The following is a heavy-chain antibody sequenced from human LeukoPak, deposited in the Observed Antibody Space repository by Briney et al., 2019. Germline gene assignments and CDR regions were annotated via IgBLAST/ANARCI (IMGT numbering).Heavy chain of an antibody. J-gene: IGHJ5*02. CDR2: IYHSGST. D-gene: IGHD3-10*01. Sequence: SETLSLTCTVSGYSISSGYYWGWIRQPPGKGLEWIGSIYHSGSTYYNPSLKSRVTISVDTSKNQFSLKLSSVAAADTAVYYCARERRGSGSYYNWFDPWGQGTLVTVSS. CDR1: GYSISSGYY. CDR3: ARERRGSGSYYNWFDP. V-gene: IGHV4-38-2*02.